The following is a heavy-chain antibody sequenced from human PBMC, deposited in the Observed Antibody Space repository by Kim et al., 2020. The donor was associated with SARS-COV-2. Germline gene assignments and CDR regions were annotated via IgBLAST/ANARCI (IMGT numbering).Heavy chain of an antibody. CDR3: ATESGSGSYYSWYFDL. CDR2: INHSGST. CDR1: GGSFSGYY. Sequence: SETLSLTCAVYGGSFSGYYWSWIRQPPGKGLEWIGEINHSGSTNYNPSLKSRVTISVDTSKNQFSLKLSSVTAADTAVYYCATESGSGSYYSWYFDLWGR. D-gene: IGHD3-10*01. J-gene: IGHJ2*01. V-gene: IGHV4-34*01.